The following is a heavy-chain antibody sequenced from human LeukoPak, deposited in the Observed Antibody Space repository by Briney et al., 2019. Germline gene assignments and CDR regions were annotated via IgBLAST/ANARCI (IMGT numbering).Heavy chain of an antibody. V-gene: IGHV3-49*04. D-gene: IGHD3-22*01. CDR1: GFTFGDYA. CDR3: TRVTYYYDNSGYFHFDS. J-gene: IGHJ4*02. CDR2: IRRKAHGGTT. Sequence: GGSLRLSCTTSGFTFGDYAMSWVRQAPGKGLEWVSFIRRKAHGGTTEYAASVKGRFSSSRDDSKSIAYLQMNSLKTEDTAVYFCTRVTYYYDNSGYFHFDSWGQGSLITVSS.